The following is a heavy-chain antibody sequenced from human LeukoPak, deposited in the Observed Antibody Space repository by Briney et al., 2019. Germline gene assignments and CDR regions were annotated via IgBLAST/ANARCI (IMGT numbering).Heavy chain of an antibody. V-gene: IGHV4-39*01. Sequence: SETLSLTCTVSGGSISSSSYYWGWIRQPPGKGLEWIGSIYYSGSTYYNPSLKSRVTISVDTSKNQFSLKLSSVTAADTAVYYSATNYCSGGSCYSEGAFDIWGQGTMVTVSS. J-gene: IGHJ3*02. D-gene: IGHD2-15*01. CDR2: IYYSGST. CDR1: GGSISSSSYY. CDR3: ATNYCSGGSCYSEGAFDI.